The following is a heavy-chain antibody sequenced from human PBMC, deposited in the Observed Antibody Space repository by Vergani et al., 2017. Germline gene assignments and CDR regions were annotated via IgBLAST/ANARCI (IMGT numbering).Heavy chain of an antibody. CDR3: TRHLSSTTGGS. CDR1: GFTFSGSA. D-gene: IGHD1-26*01. V-gene: IGHV3-73*01. Sequence: EVQLLESGGGLVQPGGSLRLSCAASGFTFSGSAMHWVRQASGKGLEWVGRIRSKANSYATAYAASVKSRFTISRDDSKNTAYLQMNSLKTEDTAVYYCTRHLSSTTGGSWGQGTLVTVSS. J-gene: IGHJ5*02. CDR2: IRSKANSYAT.